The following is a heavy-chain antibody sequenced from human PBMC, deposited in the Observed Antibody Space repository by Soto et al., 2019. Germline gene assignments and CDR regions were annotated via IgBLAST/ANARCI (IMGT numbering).Heavy chain of an antibody. CDR1: GGSISSSSYY. V-gene: IGHV4-39*07. CDR3: ARGGYCSSTSCHAGKGGWFDP. J-gene: IGHJ5*02. CDR2: IYYSGST. D-gene: IGHD2-2*01. Sequence: SEALSLTCTVSGGSISSSSYYWGWIRQPPGEGLEWIGSIYYSGSTYYNPSLKSRVTIPVDTSKNQFSLKLSSVTAADTAVYYCARGGYCSSTSCHAGKGGWFDPWGQGTLVTVSS.